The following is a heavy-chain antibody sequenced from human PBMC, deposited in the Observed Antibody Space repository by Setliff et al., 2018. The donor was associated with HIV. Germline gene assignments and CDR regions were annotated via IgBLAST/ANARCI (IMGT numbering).Heavy chain of an antibody. CDR3: AREYGAVRKYIDY. Sequence: ASVKVSCKASGYTFATYGISWLRQAPGQGLVWMGWISAFNGPTNYAQKFQGRVTITPDTSTSTAYVELRSLRSDDTAVYYCAREYGAVRKYIDYWGQGTLVIVSS. V-gene: IGHV1-18*01. J-gene: IGHJ4*02. CDR2: ISAFNGPT. CDR1: GYTFATYG. D-gene: IGHD3-10*01.